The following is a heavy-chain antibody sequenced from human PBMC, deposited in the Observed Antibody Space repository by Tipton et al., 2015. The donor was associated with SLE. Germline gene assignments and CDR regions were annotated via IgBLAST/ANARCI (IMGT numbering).Heavy chain of an antibody. CDR3: ARVVTVLATHYYDMDV. CDR1: GGSLRTYY. V-gene: IGHV4-59*12. CDR2: IYYSGST. J-gene: IGHJ6*02. D-gene: IGHD2-21*02. Sequence: LRLSCTVSGGSLRTYYWSWMRQPPGKGLEWIGYIYYSGSTNYNPSLKSRVTMSVDTSKTQFSLKVMSLTAADTAVYYCARVVTVLATHYYDMDVWGQGTTVTVSS.